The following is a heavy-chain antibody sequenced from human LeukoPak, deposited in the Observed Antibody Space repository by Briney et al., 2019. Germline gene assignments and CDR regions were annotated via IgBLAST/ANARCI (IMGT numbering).Heavy chain of an antibody. CDR2: INPNSGGT. CDR3: ARTNTYYYDSSGYYHQDPFDY. V-gene: IGHV1-2*02. J-gene: IGHJ4*02. CDR1: GYTFTGYY. Sequence: ASVKVSCKASGYTFTGYYMHWVRQAPGQGLEWMGWINPNSGGTNYAQKFQGRVTMTRDTSISTAYMELSRLRSDDTAVYYCARTNTYYYDSSGYYHQDPFDYWGREPWSPSPQ. D-gene: IGHD3-22*01.